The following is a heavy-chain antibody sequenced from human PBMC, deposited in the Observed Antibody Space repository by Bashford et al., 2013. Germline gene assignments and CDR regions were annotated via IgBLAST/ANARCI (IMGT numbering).Heavy chain of an antibody. J-gene: IGHJ4*02. CDR2: IYNGGST. V-gene: IGHV3-53*01. D-gene: IGHD2-8*02. Sequence: VRQAPGKGLEWVSVIYNGGSTYYADSVKGRFTVSRDDSKNTVFLQMNSLRAEDTAMYYCASRLAVGPTGHWGQGTLVTVSS. CDR3: ASRLAVGPTGH.